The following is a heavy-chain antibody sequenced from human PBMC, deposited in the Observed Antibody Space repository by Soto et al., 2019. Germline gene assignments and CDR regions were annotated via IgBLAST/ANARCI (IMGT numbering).Heavy chain of an antibody. D-gene: IGHD5-12*01. V-gene: IGHV6-1*01. CDR3: ARELHPAEMATIEDAFDI. Sequence: PSQTLSLTCAISGDSVSSNSAAWNWIRQSPSRGLEWLGRTYYRSKWYNDYAVSVKSRITINPDTSKNQFSLQLNSVTPEDTAVYYCARELHPAEMATIEDAFDIWGQGTMVTVSS. J-gene: IGHJ3*02. CDR2: TYYRSKWYN. CDR1: GDSVSSNSAA.